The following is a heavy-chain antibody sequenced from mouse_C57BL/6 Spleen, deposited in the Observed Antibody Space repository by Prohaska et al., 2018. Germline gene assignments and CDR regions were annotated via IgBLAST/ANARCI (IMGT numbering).Heavy chain of an antibody. CDR2: IVPSDSYT. D-gene: IGHD4-1*01. CDR1: GYTFTSYW. J-gene: IGHJ1*03. V-gene: IGHV1-50*01. CDR3: AKGTGKGYFDV. Sequence: QVQLQQPGAELVKPGASVKLSCKASGYTFTSYWMQWVKQRPGQGLEWIGEIVPSDSYTNYNQKFKGKATLTVDTSSSTAYMQLSSLTSEDAAVYYCAKGTGKGYFDVWGTGTTVTVSS.